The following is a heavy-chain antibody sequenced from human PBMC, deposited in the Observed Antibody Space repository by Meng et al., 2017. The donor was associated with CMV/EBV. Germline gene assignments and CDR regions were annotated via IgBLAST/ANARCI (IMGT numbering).Heavy chain of an antibody. Sequence: GESLKISCAASGFTFSSYDMHWVRQATGQGLEWVSAIGTAGDTYYPGSVKGRFTISRENAKNSLYLQMNSLRAGDTAVYYCARATGDAFDIWGQGTMVTVSS. J-gene: IGHJ3*02. CDR1: GFTFSSYD. CDR3: ARATGDAFDI. D-gene: IGHD2-8*02. CDR2: IGTAGDT. V-gene: IGHV3-13*01.